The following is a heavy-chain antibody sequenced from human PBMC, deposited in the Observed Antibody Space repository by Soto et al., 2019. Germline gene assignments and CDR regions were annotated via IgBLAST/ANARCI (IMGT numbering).Heavy chain of an antibody. CDR3: AREVDTTYDILTGYDDNWFDP. CDR1: GGSISSGGYY. J-gene: IGHJ5*02. D-gene: IGHD3-9*01. V-gene: IGHV4-31*03. Sequence: SETLSLTCTVSGGSISSGGYYWSWIRQHPGKGLEWIGYIYYSGSTYYNPSLKSRVTISVDTSKNQFSLKLSSVTAADTAVYYCAREVDTTYDILTGYDDNWFDPWGQRTLVTVSS. CDR2: IYYSGST.